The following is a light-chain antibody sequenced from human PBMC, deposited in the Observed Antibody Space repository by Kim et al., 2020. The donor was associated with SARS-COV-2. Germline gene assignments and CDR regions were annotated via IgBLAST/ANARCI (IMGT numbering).Light chain of an antibody. V-gene: IGKV1-39*01. J-gene: IGKJ1*01. CDR1: QSVMTY. CDR2: AAS. Sequence: DIQMTQSPYSLSASVGDRVTISCRASQSVMTYVNWYQCKPGKAPDLLIYAASSLQRGVPSRFSGSGSETDFTLTISNLQPEDFATYYCQQSHSTPRTFGQGTKLEI. CDR3: QQSHSTPRT.